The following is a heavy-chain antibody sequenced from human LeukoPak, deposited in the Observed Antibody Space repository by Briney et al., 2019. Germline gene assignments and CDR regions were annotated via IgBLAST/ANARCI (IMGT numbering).Heavy chain of an antibody. CDR2: ISGSGATT. CDR3: AKGLWGAYYYGMDV. D-gene: IGHD3-16*01. V-gene: IGHV3-23*01. Sequence: GGSLRLSCAASGFTFSNDAMSWVRQAPGKGLEWVSVISGSGATTDYADSVMGRFTISRDNSKNTLYLQLDSLRAEDTAVYFCAKGLWGAYYYGMDVWGQGTTVTVSS. CDR1: GFTFSNDA. J-gene: IGHJ6*02.